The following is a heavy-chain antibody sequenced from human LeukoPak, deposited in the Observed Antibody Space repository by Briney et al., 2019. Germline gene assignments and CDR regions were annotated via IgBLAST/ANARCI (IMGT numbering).Heavy chain of an antibody. J-gene: IGHJ4*02. CDR1: GFTFRSYG. CDR2: ISYDGSNK. Sequence: GGSLRLSCAASGFTFRSYGMHWVRQAPGKGLEWVAVISYDGSNKYYADSVKGRFTISRDNSKNTLYLQMNSLRAEDTAVYYCARDRYSSSSGIEYWGQGTLVTVSS. D-gene: IGHD6-6*01. CDR3: ARDRYSSSSGIEY. V-gene: IGHV3-30*03.